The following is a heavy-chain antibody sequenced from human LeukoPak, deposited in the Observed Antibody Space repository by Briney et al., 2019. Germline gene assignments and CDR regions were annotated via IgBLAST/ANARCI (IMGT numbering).Heavy chain of an antibody. CDR1: GDSITSYY. Sequence: PSETLSLTCTVSGDSITSYYWSWIRQPPGKGLEWIAYIYYSGSTNYNPSLKSRVTISLDTSKNQFSLKLSSVTAADTAVYYCARRGSPTTNYFDYWGQGALVTVFS. D-gene: IGHD5-12*01. CDR2: IYYSGST. J-gene: IGHJ4*02. CDR3: ARRGSPTTNYFDY. V-gene: IGHV4-59*08.